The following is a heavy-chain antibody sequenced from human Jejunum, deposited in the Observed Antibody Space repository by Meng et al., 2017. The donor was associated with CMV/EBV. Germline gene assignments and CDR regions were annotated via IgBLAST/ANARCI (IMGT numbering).Heavy chain of an antibody. D-gene: IGHD3-3*01. Sequence: GQRQVAGPGPGQPYPPRSLTLSGSGCPIGRGDYFGSWNWQPPGQGLEWIGYINDTGSTYYNPSLKSRVDISLGTSRNHFSLTLSSVTAEDTAVYFCARGSIFVSFDSWGQGTLVTVSS. V-gene: IGHV4-30-4*08. J-gene: IGHJ4*02. CDR1: GCPIGRGDYF. CDR2: INDTGST. CDR3: ARGSIFVSFDS.